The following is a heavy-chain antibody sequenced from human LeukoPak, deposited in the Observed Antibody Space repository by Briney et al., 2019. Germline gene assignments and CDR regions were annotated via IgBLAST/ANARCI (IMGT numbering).Heavy chain of an antibody. CDR1: GFTFSTYG. J-gene: IGHJ4*02. CDR2: VTGSGRST. CDR3: AKDGGVVTVYYFDY. D-gene: IGHD2-21*02. V-gene: IGHV3-23*01. Sequence: GGSLRLSCVASGFTFSTYGMSWVRQAPGKGLEWVSGVTGSGRSTYYADSVKGRFTISRDNSKNTLYLQMNSLRAEDTAVYYCAKDGGVVTVYYFDYWGQGTLVTVSS.